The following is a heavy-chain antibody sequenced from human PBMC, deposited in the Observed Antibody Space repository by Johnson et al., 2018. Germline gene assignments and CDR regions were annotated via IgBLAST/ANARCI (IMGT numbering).Heavy chain of an antibody. CDR3: AIISDCSSTSCYTIYGLDV. V-gene: IGHV4-34*01. CDR2: INHSGST. J-gene: IGHJ6*02. Sequence: QVQLQQWGAGLLKPTETLSLTCAVYGGSFSGYYWSWIRQPPGKGLEWIGEINHSGSTDDNPSLKSRVTITVDTSKNQFSLKLSSVTAADTAMYYCAIISDCSSTSCYTIYGLDVWGQGTTVTVSS. D-gene: IGHD2-2*01. CDR1: GGSFSGYY.